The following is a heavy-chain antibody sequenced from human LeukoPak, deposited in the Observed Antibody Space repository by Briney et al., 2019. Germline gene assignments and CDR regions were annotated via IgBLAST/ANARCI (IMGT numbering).Heavy chain of an antibody. V-gene: IGHV1-18*01. CDR3: ARGNDYGGNSDAFDI. D-gene: IGHD4-23*01. J-gene: IGHJ3*02. CDR2: ISAYNGNT. CDR1: GGTFSSYA. Sequence: ASVKVSCKASGGTFSSYAISWVRQAPGQGLEWMGWISAYNGNTNYAQKLQGRVTMTTDTSTSTAYMELRSLRSDDTAVYYCARGNDYGGNSDAFDIWGQGTMVTVSS.